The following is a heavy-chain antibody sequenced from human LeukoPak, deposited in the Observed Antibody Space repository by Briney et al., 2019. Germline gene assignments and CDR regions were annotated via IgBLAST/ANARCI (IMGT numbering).Heavy chain of an antibody. Sequence: ASVKVSCKASGYTFTNYYIHWVRQAPGQGLEWMGIINPGGRSTSYAQKFQGRVTMTRDTSTSTVYMELSSLRSEDTAVYYCARGPGFLEWLANWFDPWGQGTLVTVSS. CDR1: GYTFTNYY. J-gene: IGHJ5*02. CDR3: ARGPGFLEWLANWFDP. D-gene: IGHD3-3*01. CDR2: INPGGRST. V-gene: IGHV1-46*01.